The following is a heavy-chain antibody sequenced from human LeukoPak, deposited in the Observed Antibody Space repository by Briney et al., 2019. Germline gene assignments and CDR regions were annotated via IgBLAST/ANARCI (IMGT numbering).Heavy chain of an antibody. J-gene: IGHJ4*02. V-gene: IGHV1-24*01. CDR1: GYTLTELS. CDR3: ATDRMWYSSSWYYFDC. D-gene: IGHD6-13*01. CDR2: FDPEDGET. Sequence: ASVKVSCKVSGYTLTELSMHWVRQAPGKGLEWMGGFDPEDGETIYAQKFQGRVTMTEDTSTDTAYMELSSLRSEDTAVYYCATDRMWYSSSWYYFDCWGQGTLVTVSS.